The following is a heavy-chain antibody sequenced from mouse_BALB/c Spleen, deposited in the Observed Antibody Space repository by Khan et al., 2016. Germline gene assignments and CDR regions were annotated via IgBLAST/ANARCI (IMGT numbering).Heavy chain of an antibody. J-gene: IGHJ1*01. CDR3: EGDLNDGYYWYFDV. D-gene: IGHD2-3*01. Sequence: EVELVESGGGLVQPGGSLRLSCTTSGFTFTDYYLSWVRQPPGAALEWLGFVRNKANGYTTEYSASVKGRFTISRCHCQSILNSQMKPLRAEDSATNYCEGDLNDGYYWYFDVWGAGTTVTVSS. CDR2: VRNKANGYTT. CDR1: GFTFTDYY. V-gene: IGHV7-3*02.